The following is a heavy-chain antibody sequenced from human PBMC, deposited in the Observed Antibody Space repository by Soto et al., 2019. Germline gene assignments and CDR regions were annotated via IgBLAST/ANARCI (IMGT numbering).Heavy chain of an antibody. Sequence: GASVKVSCKASGYTFTSYGISWVRQAPGQGLEWMGWISAYNGNTNYAQKLQGRVTMTPDTSTSTAYMELRSLRSDDTAVYYCARATSLVVPALYGMDVWGQGTTVTVSS. J-gene: IGHJ6*02. CDR2: ISAYNGNT. D-gene: IGHD2-2*01. CDR3: ARATSLVVPALYGMDV. V-gene: IGHV1-18*01. CDR1: GYTFTSYG.